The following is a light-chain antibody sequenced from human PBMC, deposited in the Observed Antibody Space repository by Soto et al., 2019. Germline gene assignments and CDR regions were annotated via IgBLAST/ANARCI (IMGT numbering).Light chain of an antibody. CDR1: QSVSSSY. J-gene: IGKJ2*02. CDR2: GAS. V-gene: IGKV3-20*01. Sequence: EIVMTQSPGTLSLSPGERATISCRASQSVSSSYLAWYRQKPGQAPRLLIYGASSRATGIPDRFSGSGSGTDFTLTINRLEPEDFAVYYCQQYGSSPCTFGQGTKLEIK. CDR3: QQYGSSPCT.